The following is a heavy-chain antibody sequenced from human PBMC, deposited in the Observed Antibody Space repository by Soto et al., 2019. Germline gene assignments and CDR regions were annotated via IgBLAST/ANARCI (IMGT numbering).Heavy chain of an antibody. Sequence: GGSLRLSCAASGFTFSTYGMHWVRQAPGKGLEWVAAIRYDASKTYYADSVKGRFTISRDNSKNTLYLQMNSLRAEETAVYYCARGKPQLGGDNGYFACWGQRTLVTVSS. CDR2: IRYDASKT. V-gene: IGHV3-33*01. J-gene: IGHJ4*02. CDR1: GFTFSTYG. D-gene: IGHD4-17*01. CDR3: ARGKPQLGGDNGYFAC.